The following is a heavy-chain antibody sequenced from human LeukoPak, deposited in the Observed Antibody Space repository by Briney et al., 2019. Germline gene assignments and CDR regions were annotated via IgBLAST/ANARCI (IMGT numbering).Heavy chain of an antibody. J-gene: IGHJ4*02. CDR2: IYHSGNT. V-gene: IGHV4-31*03. CDR1: GVSISSGGYY. Sequence: SETLSLTCTVSGVSISSGGYYWTWIRQRPGEALEWIGYIYHSGNTYYNPSLMSRIVLSVDTSKSQFSLKVTSVTAADTALYYCARVRKLPLECDLIDFWGQGTLVTVSS. D-gene: IGHD1-1*01. CDR3: ARVRKLPLECDLIDF.